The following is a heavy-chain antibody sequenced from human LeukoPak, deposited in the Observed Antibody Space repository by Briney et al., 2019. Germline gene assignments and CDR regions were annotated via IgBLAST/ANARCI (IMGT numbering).Heavy chain of an antibody. D-gene: IGHD6-13*01. Sequence: ASVKVSCKASGYTFTGYYMHWVRQAPGQGLEWMGWINPNSGGTNYAQKLQGRVTMTRDTSISTAYMELSRLRSDDTAVYYCARGHSSSGEDFDYWGQGTLVTVSS. J-gene: IGHJ4*02. CDR3: ARGHSSSGEDFDY. CDR1: GYTFTGYY. V-gene: IGHV1-2*02. CDR2: INPNSGGT.